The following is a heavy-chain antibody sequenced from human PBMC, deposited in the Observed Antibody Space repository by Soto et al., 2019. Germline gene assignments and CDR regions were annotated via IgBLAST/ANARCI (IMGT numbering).Heavy chain of an antibody. Sequence: GASVKVSCKASGYTFTGYYIHWVRQAPGQGLEWMGWVSPNSGGADYAQKFQGRVTMTRDTSVSSAYMELSSLTSDDTAVYYCARANSGDDDEFDYWGQGXPVTVYS. CDR1: GYTFTGYY. CDR2: VSPNSGGA. CDR3: ARANSGDDDEFDY. D-gene: IGHD5-12*01. V-gene: IGHV1-2*02. J-gene: IGHJ4*02.